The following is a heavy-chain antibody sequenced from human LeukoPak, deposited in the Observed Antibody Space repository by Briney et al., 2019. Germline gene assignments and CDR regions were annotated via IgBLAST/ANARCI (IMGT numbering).Heavy chain of an antibody. CDR3: AKDNRRHYTSGPNPDSLH. J-gene: IGHJ4*02. V-gene: IGHV3-9*01. CDR2: ISWNSGSI. Sequence: GGSLRLSCAGSGFIFNNYAMHWVRQPPGKGLEWVSGISWNSGSIDYADSVKGRLTISRDNVKNSLYLQMNSLRVEDTAFYYCAKDNRRHYTSGPNPDSLHWGQGALVTVSS. D-gene: IGHD6-19*01. CDR1: GFIFNNYA.